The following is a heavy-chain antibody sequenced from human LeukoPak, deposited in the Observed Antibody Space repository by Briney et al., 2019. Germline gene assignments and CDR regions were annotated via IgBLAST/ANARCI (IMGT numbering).Heavy chain of an antibody. Sequence: GSSVKVSCKASGFTFTSSAMQWVRQARGQRLEWIGWIVVGSGNTNYAQKFQERVTITRDMSTSTAYMELSSLRSEDTAVYYCAAVSVVVVPAARDQDYFDYWGQGTLVTVSS. J-gene: IGHJ4*02. CDR1: GFTFTSSA. CDR3: AAVSVVVVPAARDQDYFDY. CDR2: IVVGSGNT. V-gene: IGHV1-58*02. D-gene: IGHD2-2*01.